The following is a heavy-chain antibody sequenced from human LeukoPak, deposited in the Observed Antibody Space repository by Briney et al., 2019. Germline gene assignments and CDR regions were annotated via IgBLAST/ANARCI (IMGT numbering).Heavy chain of an antibody. D-gene: IGHD2-15*01. CDR1: GYTFTSYY. V-gene: IGHV1-46*01. Sequence: ASVKVSCKASGYTFTSYYMHWVRQAPGQGLEWTGIINPSGGSTSYAQKFQGRVTMTRDTSTSTVYMELSSLRSEDTAVYYCARDLTGYCSGGSCYSLQLPPGYYFDYWGQGTLVTVSS. CDR3: ARDLTGYCSGGSCYSLQLPPGYYFDY. CDR2: INPSGGST. J-gene: IGHJ4*02.